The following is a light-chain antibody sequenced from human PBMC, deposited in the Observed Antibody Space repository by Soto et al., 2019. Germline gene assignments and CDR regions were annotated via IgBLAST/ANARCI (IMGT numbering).Light chain of an antibody. V-gene: IGKV1-6*01. J-gene: IGKJ2*01. CDR1: QGIRND. Sequence: AIQMTQSPSSLSASVGDRVTITCRASQGIRNDLGWYQQKPGKAPKLLIYAASSLQSGVPSRFSGSGSGTDFTLTISRLEPEDFAVYYCQQYGSSPYTFGQGTKLEI. CDR3: QQYGSSPYT. CDR2: AAS.